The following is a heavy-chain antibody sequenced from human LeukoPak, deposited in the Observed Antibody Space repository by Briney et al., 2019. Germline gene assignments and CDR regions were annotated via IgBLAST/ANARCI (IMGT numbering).Heavy chain of an antibody. CDR3: AKEDYDSRGHLNG. J-gene: IGHJ4*02. Sequence: GRSLRLSCEASGVSLSSFGMHWVRQAPGKGLEWVAAIWYDGYKKYYADSVRGRFTISRDMSKKTLYLEMNSLRVEDTATYYCAKEDYDSRGHLNGWGEGTPVTVSS. CDR2: IWYDGYKK. CDR1: GVSLSSFG. V-gene: IGHV3-33*03. D-gene: IGHD3-22*01.